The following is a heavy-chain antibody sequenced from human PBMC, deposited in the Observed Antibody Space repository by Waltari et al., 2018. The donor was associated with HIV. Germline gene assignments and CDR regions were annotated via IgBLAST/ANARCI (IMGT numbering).Heavy chain of an antibody. CDR2: INHSGST. J-gene: IGHJ4*02. V-gene: IGHV4-34*01. Sequence: QVQLQQWGAGLLKPSETLSLTCAVYGVSFSGYYWTWIRQPPGKGLEWIGEINHSGSTNYKPSLKSRVSISVDTSKNQFSLRLTSVTAADTAVYFCARDVDTSGNGFFDFWGQGTVVTVSS. CDR3: ARDVDTSGNGFFDF. CDR1: GVSFSGYY. D-gene: IGHD3-22*01.